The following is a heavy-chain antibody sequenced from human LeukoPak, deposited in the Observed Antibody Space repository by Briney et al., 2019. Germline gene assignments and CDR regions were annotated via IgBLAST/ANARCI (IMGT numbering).Heavy chain of an antibody. V-gene: IGHV3-7*01. CDR2: IKQDGSEK. CDR1: GFTFSSYW. J-gene: IGHJ5*02. CDR3: ARELSDFWSGSLFGGWFDP. D-gene: IGHD3-3*01. Sequence: GGSLRLSCAASGFTFSSYWMSWVRQAPGKGLEWVANIKQDGSEKYYVDSVKGRFTISRDNAKNSLYLQMNSLRAEDTAVYYCARELSDFWSGSLFGGWFDPWGQGTLVTVSS.